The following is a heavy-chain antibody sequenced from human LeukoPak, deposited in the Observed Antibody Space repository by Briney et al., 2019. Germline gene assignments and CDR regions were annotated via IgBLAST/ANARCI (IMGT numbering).Heavy chain of an antibody. CDR1: GFTFSSYA. D-gene: IGHD1-26*01. V-gene: IGHV3-7*01. CDR3: VSGTKDY. Sequence: GGSLRLSCAASGFTFSSYAMHWVRQAPGKGLEWVANIKQDGSEKYYVDSVRGRFTISRDNAKNSLYLQMNSLRAEDTAVYYCVSGTKDYWGQGTLVTVSS. CDR2: IKQDGSEK. J-gene: IGHJ4*02.